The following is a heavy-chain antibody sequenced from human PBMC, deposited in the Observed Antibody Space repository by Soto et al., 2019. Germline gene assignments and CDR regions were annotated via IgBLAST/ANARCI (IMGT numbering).Heavy chain of an antibody. V-gene: IGHV4-4*03. Sequence: LPGTLSLTCTVSGGSISSYWGSWVRQTPGKGLEWIGEIYHSGSTNYNPSLKGRFTISVDKSKNQFSLKLSSVTAADTAVYYCARVRAYYYDSSGYYYVTWFDPWGQGTLVTVSS. CDR2: IYHSGST. CDR1: GGSISSYW. CDR3: ARVRAYYYDSSGYYYVTWFDP. D-gene: IGHD3-22*01. J-gene: IGHJ5*02.